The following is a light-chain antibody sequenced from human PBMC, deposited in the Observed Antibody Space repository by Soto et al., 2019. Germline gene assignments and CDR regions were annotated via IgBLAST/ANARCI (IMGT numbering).Light chain of an antibody. Sequence: EIVMTQSPATLSVSPGERATLSCRASQSVSSNLAWYQQKPGQAPRLLIYVASTRATGILARFSGSGSGTEYTLTISSLQSEDFAVYYCYQYNNWSPYTFGQGTKLEIK. J-gene: IGKJ2*01. CDR2: VAS. V-gene: IGKV3-15*01. CDR1: QSVSSN. CDR3: YQYNNWSPYT.